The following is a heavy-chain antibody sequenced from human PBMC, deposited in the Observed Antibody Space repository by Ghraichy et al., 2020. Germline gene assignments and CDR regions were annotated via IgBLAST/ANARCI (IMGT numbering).Heavy chain of an antibody. CDR2: IYYSGST. D-gene: IGHD3-3*01. CDR3: ARVDYDFWSGYPLGMDV. Sequence: SETLSLTCTVSGGSISSYYWSWIRQPPGKGLEWIGYIYYSGSTNYNPSLKSRVTISVDTSKNQFSLKLSSVTAADTAVYYCARVDYDFWSGYPLGMDVWGQGTTVTVSS. CDR1: GGSISSYY. V-gene: IGHV4-59*01. J-gene: IGHJ6*02.